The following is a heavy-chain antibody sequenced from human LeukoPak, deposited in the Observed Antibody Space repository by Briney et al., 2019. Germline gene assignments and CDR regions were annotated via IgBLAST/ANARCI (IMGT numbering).Heavy chain of an antibody. CDR3: ARVAAPVYQSAVYGDYGLRYGYSFNY. CDR2: INHSGST. CDR1: GGSFSGYY. J-gene: IGHJ4*02. V-gene: IGHV4-34*01. Sequence: SETLSLTCAVYGGSFSGYYWSWIRQPPGKGLEWIGEINHSGSTNYNPSLKSRVTISVDTSKYQFSLKLSSVTAADTAVYYCARVAAPVYQSAVYGDYGLRYGYSFNYWGQGTLVTVSS. D-gene: IGHD4-17*01.